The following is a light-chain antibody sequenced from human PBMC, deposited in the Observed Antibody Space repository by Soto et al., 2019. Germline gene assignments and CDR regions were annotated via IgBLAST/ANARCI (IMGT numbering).Light chain of an antibody. CDR3: QQSYSTPPA. Sequence: DIQMTQSPSSLSASVGDRVTMTCRASQSISSYLNWYQQKPGKAPKLLIYAASSLQSGVPSRFSGSGSGTDFTLTTSSLQPEDFATYYCQQSYSTPPAFGQGTKVDI. J-gene: IGKJ1*01. V-gene: IGKV1-39*01. CDR1: QSISSY. CDR2: AAS.